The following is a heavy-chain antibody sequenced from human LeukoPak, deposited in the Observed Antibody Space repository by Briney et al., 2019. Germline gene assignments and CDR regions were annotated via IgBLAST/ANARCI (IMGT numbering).Heavy chain of an antibody. V-gene: IGHV3-23*01. CDR1: GFILNNFA. CDR2: SSGRGGSP. Sequence: TGGSLRLSCAASGFILNNFAMSWVRQAPGKGLEWVSMSSGRGGSPYYADSVKGRFSTSRDDSKNTVYLLMNSLRVEDTAVYYCAKDRSGDGHDYFDYWGQGILVTVSS. D-gene: IGHD6-25*01. J-gene: IGHJ4*02. CDR3: AKDRSGDGHDYFDY.